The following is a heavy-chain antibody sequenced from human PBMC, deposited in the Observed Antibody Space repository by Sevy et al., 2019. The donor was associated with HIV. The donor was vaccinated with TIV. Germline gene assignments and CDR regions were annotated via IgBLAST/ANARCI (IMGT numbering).Heavy chain of an antibody. V-gene: IGHV3-15*01. J-gene: IGHJ1*01. CDR1: GFTFSNAW. D-gene: IGHD3-16*01. CDR3: TTGGSLFQH. Sequence: GGSLRLSCAASGFTFSNAWMSWVRQAPGKGLEWVGHVKSKTDGGTTDYPVPVRGRFTISRDYSKNTLYLQMNSLKTEDTAVYYCTTGGSLFQHWGQGTLVTVSS. CDR2: VKSKTDGGTT.